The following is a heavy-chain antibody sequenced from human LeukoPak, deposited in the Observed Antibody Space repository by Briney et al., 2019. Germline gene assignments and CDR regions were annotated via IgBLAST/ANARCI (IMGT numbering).Heavy chain of an antibody. Sequence: PSETLSLTCTVSGGSISSSSYYWGWIRQPPGKGLERIGSIYYSGSTYYNPSLKSRVTISVDTSKNQFSLKLSSVTAADTAVYYCARLQREITIFGVVISTLFDYWGQGTLVTVSS. V-gene: IGHV4-39*01. D-gene: IGHD3-3*01. J-gene: IGHJ4*02. CDR1: GGSISSSSYY. CDR2: IYYSGST. CDR3: ARLQREITIFGVVISTLFDY.